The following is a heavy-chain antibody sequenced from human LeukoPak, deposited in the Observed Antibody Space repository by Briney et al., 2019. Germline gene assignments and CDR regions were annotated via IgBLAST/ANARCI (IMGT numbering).Heavy chain of an antibody. J-gene: IGHJ6*03. CDR2: INPNSGGT. Sequence: ASVKVSCKASGYTFTGYYMHWVRQAPGQGLEWMGWINPNSGGTNYAQKFQGRVTMTRDTSISTAYTELSRLRSDDTAVYYCARPAAADLYYYYYYYMDVWGKGTTVTVSS. CDR3: ARPAAADLYYYYYYYMDV. V-gene: IGHV1-2*02. D-gene: IGHD6-13*01. CDR1: GYTFTGYY.